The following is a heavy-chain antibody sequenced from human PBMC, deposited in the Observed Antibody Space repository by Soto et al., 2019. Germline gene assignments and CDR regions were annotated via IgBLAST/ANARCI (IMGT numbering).Heavy chain of an antibody. CDR1: GGSISSSSYY. Sequence: QLQLQESGPGLVKPSETLSLTCTVSGGSISSSSYYWGWIRQPPGKGLEWIGSIYYSGSTSYNPPLKSRVTISVDTSKNQFSLKLSSVTAADTAVYYCARRGRITIFGSDYWGQGTLVTVSS. J-gene: IGHJ4*02. CDR3: ARRGRITIFGSDY. D-gene: IGHD3-3*01. CDR2: IYYSGST. V-gene: IGHV4-39*01.